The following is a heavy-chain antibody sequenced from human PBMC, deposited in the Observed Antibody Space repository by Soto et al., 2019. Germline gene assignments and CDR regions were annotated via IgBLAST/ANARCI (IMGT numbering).Heavy chain of an antibody. CDR3: VRERGLYYYYGMDV. D-gene: IGHD3-10*01. CDR2: IYSGGST. V-gene: IGHV3-53*02. J-gene: IGHJ6*02. Sequence: EVQLVETGGGLIQPGGSLRLSCAASGFTVSSNYMSWVRQAPGKGLEWVSVIYSGGSTYYADSVKGRFTISRDNSKNTLCLHIYSLRAEDTAVYYCVRERGLYYYYGMDVWGQGTTVTVS. CDR1: GFTVSSNY.